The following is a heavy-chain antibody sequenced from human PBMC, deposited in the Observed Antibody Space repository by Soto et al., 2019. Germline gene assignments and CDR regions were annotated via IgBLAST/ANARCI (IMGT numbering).Heavy chain of an antibody. CDR2: IYYSGST. D-gene: IGHD3-10*01. CDR1: GGSISSYY. V-gene: IGHV4-59*01. Sequence: PSETLSLTCTVSGGSISSYYWSWIRQPPGKGLEWIGYIYYSGSTNYNPSLKSRVTISVDTSKNQFSLKLSSVTAADTAVYYCARRGGDYYYYYMDVWGKGTTVTVS. J-gene: IGHJ6*03. CDR3: ARRGGDYYYYYMDV.